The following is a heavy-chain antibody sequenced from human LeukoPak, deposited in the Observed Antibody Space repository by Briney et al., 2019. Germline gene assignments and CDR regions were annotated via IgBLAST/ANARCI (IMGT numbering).Heavy chain of an antibody. CDR2: MNPNSGNT. CDR3: ARGTVTTP. V-gene: IGHV1-8*03. CDR1: GYTFTNVD. D-gene: IGHD4-17*01. Sequence: GASVKVSCRASGYTFTNVDINWVRQASGQGLEWMGWMNPNSGNTGYAQNFQGRVTLTRDTSISTAYMELSSLRSDDTAVYYCARGTVTTPWGQGTLVTVSS. J-gene: IGHJ5*02.